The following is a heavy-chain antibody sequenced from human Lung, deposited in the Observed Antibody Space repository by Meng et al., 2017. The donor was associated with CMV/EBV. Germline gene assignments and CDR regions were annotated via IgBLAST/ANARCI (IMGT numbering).Heavy chain of an antibody. D-gene: IGHD1-1*01. CDR2: IRFDGTQT. Sequence: GGSXRLXCEASGFTFSNYGMHWVRQAPGKGLEWVAYIRFDGTQTYYSDSVKGRFAIFRDNSKNTLYLQMHSLTTEDTAMFYCAKVAESTTSPYNYFGAWGPGNLV. CDR3: AKVAESTTSPYNYFGA. V-gene: IGHV3-30*02. CDR1: GFTFSNYG. J-gene: IGHJ5*02.